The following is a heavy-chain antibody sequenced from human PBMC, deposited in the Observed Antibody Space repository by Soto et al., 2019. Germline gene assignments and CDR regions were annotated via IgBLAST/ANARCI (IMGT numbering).Heavy chain of an antibody. V-gene: IGHV4-31*03. Sequence: LSLTCTVSGGSISSGGYYWSWIRQHPGKGLEWIGYIYYSGSTYYNPSLKSRVTISVDTSKNQFSLKLSSVTAADTAVYYCARGFSTVTGSDYWGQGTLVTVSS. J-gene: IGHJ4*02. CDR1: GGSISSGGYY. CDR3: ARGFSTVTGSDY. CDR2: IYYSGST. D-gene: IGHD4-4*01.